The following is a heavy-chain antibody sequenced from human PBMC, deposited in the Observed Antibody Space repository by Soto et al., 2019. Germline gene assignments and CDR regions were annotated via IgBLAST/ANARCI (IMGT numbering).Heavy chain of an antibody. J-gene: IGHJ3*02. D-gene: IGHD2-2*01. CDR3: ARHVSYGYCSSTSCLDAFDI. CDR2: IYYSGST. CDR1: GGSISSSSYY. V-gene: IGHV4-39*01. Sequence: SETLSLTCTVSGGSISSSSYYWGWIRQPPGKGLKWIGSIYYSGSTYYNPSLKSRVTISVDTSKNQFSLKLSSVTAADTAVYYCARHVSYGYCSSTSCLDAFDIWGQGTMVTVSS.